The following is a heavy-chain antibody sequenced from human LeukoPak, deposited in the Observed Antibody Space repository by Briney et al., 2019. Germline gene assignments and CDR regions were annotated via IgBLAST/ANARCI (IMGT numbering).Heavy chain of an antibody. Sequence: GESLKISCKGSGYIFTNQWIGWVRQMPGKGLEWMGIIYPGDSDTRYSPSFQGQVTISADKSISTAYLQWSSLKALDTAIYYCARRGRAYSGSYMDVWGEGTTVTVSS. D-gene: IGHD5-12*01. V-gene: IGHV5-51*01. J-gene: IGHJ6*03. CDR3: ARRGRAYSGSYMDV. CDR2: IYPGDSDT. CDR1: GYIFTNQW.